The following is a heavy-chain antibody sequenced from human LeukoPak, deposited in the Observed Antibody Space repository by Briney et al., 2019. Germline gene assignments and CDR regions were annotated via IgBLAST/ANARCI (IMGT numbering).Heavy chain of an antibody. CDR1: GGSISSYY. Sequence: PSETLSLTCTVSGGSISSYYWGWIRQPPGKGLEWIGSIYYSGSTYYNPSLKSRVTISVDTSKNQFSLKLSSVTAADTAVYYCARDSGSYVYFDYWGQGTLVTVSS. D-gene: IGHD1-26*01. V-gene: IGHV4-39*07. J-gene: IGHJ4*02. CDR3: ARDSGSYVYFDY. CDR2: IYYSGST.